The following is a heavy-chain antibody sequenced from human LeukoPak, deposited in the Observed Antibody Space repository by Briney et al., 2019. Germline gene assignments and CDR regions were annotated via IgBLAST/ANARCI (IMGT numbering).Heavy chain of an antibody. D-gene: IGHD2-8*01. CDR2: IHYDGRA. CDR1: GASMSGQH. J-gene: IGHJ4*02. V-gene: IGHV4-59*08. Sequence: SETLSLTCTVSGASMSGQHWSWIRQAPGKGLEWIAWIHYDGRANYNPSLKSRLSLSVDTSTNQFSLSLNSVTAADTAVYFCARHLNGGTHPLDNWGPGIRVIVSP. CDR3: ARHLNGGTHPLDN.